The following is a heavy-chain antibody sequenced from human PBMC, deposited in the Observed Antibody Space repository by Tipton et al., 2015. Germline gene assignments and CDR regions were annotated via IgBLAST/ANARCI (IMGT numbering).Heavy chain of an antibody. V-gene: IGHV1-69*13. Sequence: QSGPEVKKPGASVKVSCKASGYTFTTYYLHWVRQAPGQGLEWMGGIIPILGPPKYAQKFQGRATITADESTSTVYMELSSLRSEDTAVYYCARDYDNSTYRSGFDVWGQGTMVTVSS. D-gene: IGHD2/OR15-2a*01. CDR3: ARDYDNSTYRSGFDV. J-gene: IGHJ3*01. CDR1: GYTFTTYY. CDR2: IIPILGPP.